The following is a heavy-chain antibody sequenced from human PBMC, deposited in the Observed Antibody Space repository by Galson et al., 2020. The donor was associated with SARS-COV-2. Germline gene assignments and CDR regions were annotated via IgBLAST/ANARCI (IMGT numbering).Heavy chain of an antibody. J-gene: IGHJ3*01. CDR1: GLSLTTSGVD. CDR3: AHRRSDSDDGGDDGDFYFSAFDV. V-gene: IGHV2-5*02. Sequence: GPTLVQRTHTITLNSTFSGLSLTTSGVDVGWIRSPPGKALAWLEIIYWDHDERYSPSLKSRLTLDMAQSKNQVVLTMTNMDPVDTATYYCAHRRSDSDDGGDDGDFYFSAFDVWGQGTMVTVSP. CDR2: IYWDHDE. D-gene: IGHD2-21*01.